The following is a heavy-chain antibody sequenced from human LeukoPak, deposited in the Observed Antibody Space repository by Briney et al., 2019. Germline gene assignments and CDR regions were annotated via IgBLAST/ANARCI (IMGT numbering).Heavy chain of an antibody. Sequence: SSETLSLTCTVSGGSISSSSYYWGWIRQPPGKGLEWIGSIYYSGSTYYNPSLKSRVTISVDTSKNQFSLKLSSVTAADTAVYYCARDATVPPAGFDYWGQGTLVTVSS. CDR2: IYYSGST. V-gene: IGHV4-39*07. CDR1: GGSISSSSYY. D-gene: IGHD4-17*01. J-gene: IGHJ4*02. CDR3: ARDATVPPAGFDY.